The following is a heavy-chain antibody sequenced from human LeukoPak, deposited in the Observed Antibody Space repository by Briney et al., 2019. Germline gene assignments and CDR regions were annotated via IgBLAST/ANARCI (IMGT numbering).Heavy chain of an antibody. CDR3: ARRGPRYCSSTSCYRLDY. CDR1: GGSISSGGHY. Sequence: PSETLSLTCTVSGGSISSGGHYWSWIRQHPGKGLEWIGYIYYSGSTYYNPSLKSRVTISVDTSKNQFSLKLSSVTAADTAVYYCARRGPRYCSSTSCYRLDYWGQGTLVTVSS. J-gene: IGHJ4*02. V-gene: IGHV4-31*03. D-gene: IGHD2-2*01. CDR2: IYYSGST.